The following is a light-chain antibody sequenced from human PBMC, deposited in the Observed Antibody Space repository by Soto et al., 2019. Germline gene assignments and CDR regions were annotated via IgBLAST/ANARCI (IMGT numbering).Light chain of an antibody. J-gene: IGKJ2*01. CDR1: QSVTNNF. CDR2: GAS. V-gene: IGKV3-20*01. Sequence: EMVLTQSPGTLPLSPGEGTTLACRASQSVTNNFLAWHQQKPGQAPRLLIYGASTRAAAVPDRFSGSGSRTDFTLTISRLEPEDFAVYYCQQYGRSPLLYTFGQGTKLGVK. CDR3: QQYGRSPLLYT.